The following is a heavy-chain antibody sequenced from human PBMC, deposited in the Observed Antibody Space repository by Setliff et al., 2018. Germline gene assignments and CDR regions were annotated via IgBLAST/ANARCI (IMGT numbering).Heavy chain of an antibody. D-gene: IGHD3-10*01. J-gene: IGHJ5*01. Sequence: GGSLRLSCAASGFTFSSYWMNWVRQAPGKGLEWVAFIRYDGGNKYYAHSVKGRFTISRDNSKNTLYLQMNSLRAEDTAVYYCAKIPSSSIDPYGSGSQKPIDFWGQGTLVTVSS. V-gene: IGHV3-30*02. CDR1: GFTFSSYW. CDR3: AKIPSSSIDPYGSGSQKPIDF. CDR2: IRYDGGNK.